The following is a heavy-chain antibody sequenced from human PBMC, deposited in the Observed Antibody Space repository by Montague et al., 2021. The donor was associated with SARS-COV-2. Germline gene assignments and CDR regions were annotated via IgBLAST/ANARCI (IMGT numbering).Heavy chain of an antibody. Sequence: SVKVSCKASGYRFTKYGMNWVRQAPGQGLEWMGWINTNTGDPTYAQGLTGRFVFSLDTSVSMAFLQISSLKAEDTAVYYCAREAPSSYGSGTSWVAFDVWGQGTMVTGSS. V-gene: IGHV7-4-1*04. J-gene: IGHJ3*01. CDR3: AREAPSSYGSGTSWVAFDV. CDR1: GYRFTKYG. D-gene: IGHD3-10*01. CDR2: INTNTGDP.